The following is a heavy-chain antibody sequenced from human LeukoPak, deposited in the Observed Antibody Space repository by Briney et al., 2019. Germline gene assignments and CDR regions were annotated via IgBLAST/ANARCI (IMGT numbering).Heavy chain of an antibody. D-gene: IGHD3-10*01. CDR2: ISGSGGST. CDR3: ARGVGIWFGEL. Sequence: GGSLRLSCAASGFTFSSYAMSWVRQAPGKGLEWVSAISGSGGSTYYADSVKGRFTISRDNSKNTLYLQMNSLRAEDTAVYYCARGVGIWFGELWGQGTLDTVSS. CDR1: GFTFSSYA. J-gene: IGHJ4*02. V-gene: IGHV3-23*01.